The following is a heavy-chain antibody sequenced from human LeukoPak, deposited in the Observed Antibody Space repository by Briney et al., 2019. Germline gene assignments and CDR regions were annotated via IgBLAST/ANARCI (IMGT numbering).Heavy chain of an antibody. CDR2: ISNNGGYT. D-gene: IGHD2-15*01. Sequence: AGGSLRLSCAASGFTFSTYWISWVRQAPGKGLEWVSAISNNGGYTYYADSVQGRFTISRDNSKSTLCLQMNSLRAEDTAVYYCAKQLGYCSDGSCYFPYWGQGTLVTVSS. V-gene: IGHV3-23*01. CDR1: GFTFSTYW. CDR3: AKQLGYCSDGSCYFPY. J-gene: IGHJ4*02.